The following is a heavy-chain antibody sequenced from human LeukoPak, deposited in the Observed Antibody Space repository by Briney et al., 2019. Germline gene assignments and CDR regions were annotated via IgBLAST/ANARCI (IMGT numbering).Heavy chain of an antibody. CDR2: TYYRSKWYN. D-gene: IGHD6-13*01. CDR3: ARRIKSSIAAAGYAFDI. J-gene: IGHJ3*02. CDR1: GDSVSSNSAA. V-gene: IGHV6-1*01. Sequence: SQTLSLTCAISGDSVSSNSAAWNWIRQSPSRGLEWLGRTYYRSKWYNDYAVSVKSRITINPDTSKNQFSLQLNSVTPEDTAVYYCARRIKSSIAAAGYAFDIWGQGTMVTVPS.